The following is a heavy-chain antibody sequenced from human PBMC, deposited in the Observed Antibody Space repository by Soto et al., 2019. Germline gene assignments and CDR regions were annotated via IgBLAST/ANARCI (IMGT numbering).Heavy chain of an antibody. CDR3: ASPYSRSSNAPLAY. D-gene: IGHD6-13*01. CDR2: IYPGDSDT. Sequence: PGESLKIYCKGSGYSFTSYWIGWVRQMPGKGLEWMGIIYPGDSDTRYSPSFQGQVTISADKSISTAYLQWSSLKASDTAMYYCASPYSRSSNAPLAYLCQGTLVTISS. V-gene: IGHV5-51*01. J-gene: IGHJ4*02. CDR1: GYSFTSYW.